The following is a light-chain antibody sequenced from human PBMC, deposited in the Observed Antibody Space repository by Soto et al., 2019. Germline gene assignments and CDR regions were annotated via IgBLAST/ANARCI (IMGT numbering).Light chain of an antibody. CDR3: QQYNCSPFT. Sequence: EIVLTQSPATLSLSPGERATLSCRASQSVSSNLAWYQQNPGQARRLIIDGASTTATGIPGRFSGSGCGKESTLTISLLQDEAFAFHCCQQYNCSPFTFGGGTKVDIK. CDR2: GAS. CDR1: QSVSSN. V-gene: IGKV3-15*01. J-gene: IGKJ4*02.